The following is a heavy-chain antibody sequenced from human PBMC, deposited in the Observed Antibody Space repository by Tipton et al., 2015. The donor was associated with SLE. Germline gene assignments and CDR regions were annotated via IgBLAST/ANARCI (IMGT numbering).Heavy chain of an antibody. V-gene: IGHV1-69*13. J-gene: IGHJ6*02. Sequence: QSGAEVKKPGSSVKVSCKASGGTFSKYAISWVRQAPGQGLEWMGRIIPIFDTANYAQKFQGGVTDTADESTSTAYMELSSLGSEDMAVYYCAREPTMVQGVPGCYSGMDVWGQGTTVTVSS. D-gene: IGHD3-10*01. CDR2: IIPIFDTA. CDR3: AREPTMVQGVPGCYSGMDV. CDR1: GGTFSKYA.